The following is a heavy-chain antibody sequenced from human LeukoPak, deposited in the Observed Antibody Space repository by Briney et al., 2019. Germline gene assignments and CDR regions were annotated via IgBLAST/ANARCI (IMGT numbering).Heavy chain of an antibody. CDR1: GGSISSDY. J-gene: IGHJ4*02. CDR2: IYTSGST. V-gene: IGHV4-4*07. CDR3: ARGVLEYCSSANCSTRDDY. Sequence: PSETLSLTCTVSGGSISSDYWSWIRQPAGKGLEWIGRIYTSGSTNYNPSLKSRVTMSVDTSKNQFSLKLSSVTAADTAVYYCARGVLEYCSSANCSTRDDYWGQGTLVTVSS. D-gene: IGHD2-2*01.